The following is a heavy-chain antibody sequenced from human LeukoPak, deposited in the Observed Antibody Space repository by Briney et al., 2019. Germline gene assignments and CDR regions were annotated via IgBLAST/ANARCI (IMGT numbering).Heavy chain of an antibody. J-gene: IGHJ4*02. CDR2: IIPIFGTA. CDR1: GGTFSSYA. V-gene: IGHV1-69*13. CDR3: ARGRYCSSTSCSPSFYFDF. D-gene: IGHD2-2*01. Sequence: GASVTVSCKASGGTFSSYAISWVRQAPGQGLEWMGGIIPIFGTANYAQKFQGRVTITADESTSTAYMELRSLRSDDTAVYYCARGRYCSSTSCSPSFYFDFWGQGTLVTVSS.